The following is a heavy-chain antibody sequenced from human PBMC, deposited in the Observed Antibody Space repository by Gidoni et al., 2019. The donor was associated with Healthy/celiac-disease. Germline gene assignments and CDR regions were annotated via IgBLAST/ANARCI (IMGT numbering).Heavy chain of an antibody. CDR1: GFTFSSYE. V-gene: IGHV3-48*03. J-gene: IGHJ4*02. CDR3: AGRLLPGDFDY. Sequence: GGGLVQPGGSLRLSCAASGFTFSSYEMNWVRQAPGKGLEWVSYISSSGSTIYYADSVKGRFTISRDNAKNSLYLQMNSLRAEDTAVYYCAGRLLPGDFDYWGQGTLVTVSS. CDR2: ISSSGSTI. D-gene: IGHD3-22*01.